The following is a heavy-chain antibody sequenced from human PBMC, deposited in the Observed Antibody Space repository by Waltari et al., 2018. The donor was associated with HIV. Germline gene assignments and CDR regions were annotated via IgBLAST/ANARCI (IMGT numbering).Heavy chain of an antibody. D-gene: IGHD3-3*01. CDR3: AKGGSHLTIFEAWFDS. Sequence: EVQLVESGGGLVRPGRSLRLSCAASGFTFGDSPMHWVRQSPGKGLEWVSGISWNSGITDYGDSVKGRFTISRDNAKNSLYLQMNSLTVEDTAFYYCAKGGSHLTIFEAWFDSWGQGTLVTVSS. CDR2: ISWNSGIT. J-gene: IGHJ5*01. CDR1: GFTFGDSP. V-gene: IGHV3-9*01.